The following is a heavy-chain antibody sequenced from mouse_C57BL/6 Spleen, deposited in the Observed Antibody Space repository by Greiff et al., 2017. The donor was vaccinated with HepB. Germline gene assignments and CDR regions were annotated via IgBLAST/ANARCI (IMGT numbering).Heavy chain of an antibody. CDR2: INPGSGGT. CDR3: ARGSSGYFDY. D-gene: IGHD3-2*02. V-gene: IGHV1-54*01. J-gene: IGHJ2*01. Sequence: QVQLKESGAELVRPGTSVKVSCKASGYAFTNYLIEWVKQSPGQGLEWIGVINPGSGGTNYNEKFKGKATLTADKSSSTAYMQLSSLTSEDSAVYFCARGSSGYFDYWGQGTTLTVSS. CDR1: GYAFTNYL.